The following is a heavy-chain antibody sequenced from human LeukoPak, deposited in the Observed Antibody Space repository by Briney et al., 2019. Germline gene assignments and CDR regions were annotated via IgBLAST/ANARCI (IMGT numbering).Heavy chain of an antibody. V-gene: IGHV1-2*02. J-gene: IGHJ4*02. CDR2: INPNSGGT. D-gene: IGHD3-9*01. CDR3: ARVLRYFDWLLWAFDY. Sequence: EASVKVSCKASGYTFTGYYMHWVRQAPGQGLEWMGWINPNSGGTNYAQKFQGRVTMTRDTSISTAYMELSRLRSDDTAVYYCARVLRYFDWLLWAFDYWGQGTLVTVSS. CDR1: GYTFTGYY.